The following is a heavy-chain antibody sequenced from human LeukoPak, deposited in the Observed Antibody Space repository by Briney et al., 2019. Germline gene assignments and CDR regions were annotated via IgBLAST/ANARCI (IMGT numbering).Heavy chain of an antibody. CDR1: GFTFSSYE. Sequence: GGSLRLSCAASGFTFSSYEMNWVRQAPGKGLEWVAYISSSGSTIYYADSVKGRFTISRDNAKNSLYLQMNSLRAEDTAVYYCARPPARGADTAMLVFDYWGQGTLVTVSS. CDR3: ARPPARGADTAMLVFDY. J-gene: IGHJ4*02. V-gene: IGHV3-48*03. D-gene: IGHD5-18*01. CDR2: ISSSGSTI.